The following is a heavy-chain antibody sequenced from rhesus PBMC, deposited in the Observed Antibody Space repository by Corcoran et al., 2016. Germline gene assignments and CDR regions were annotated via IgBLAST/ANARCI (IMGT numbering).Heavy chain of an antibody. CDR2: INSAGSST. Sequence: PGGSLRLSCAASGFTFSSYWMHWVRQAPGKGLEWISAINSAGSSTYYADSVKGRFTISRENAKNTLYLQMDSLRAEDTAVYYCARTSTVTTSYYYGLDSWGQGVVVTVSS. V-gene: IGHV3-14*01. J-gene: IGHJ6*01. CDR1: GFTFSSYW. D-gene: IGHD4-23*01. CDR3: ARTSTVTTSYYYGLDS.